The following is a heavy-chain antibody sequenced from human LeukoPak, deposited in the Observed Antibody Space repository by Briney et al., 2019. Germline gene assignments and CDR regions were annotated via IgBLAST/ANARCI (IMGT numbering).Heavy chain of an antibody. Sequence: GESLKTSCKGSGYSFTSYWIGWVRQMPGKGLEWMGIIYPGDSDTRYSPSFQGQVTISADKSISTAYLQWSSLKASDTAMYYCARLRGGSSGWYWFDPWGQGTLVTVSS. CDR1: GYSFTSYW. V-gene: IGHV5-51*01. J-gene: IGHJ5*02. CDR3: ARLRGGSSGWYWFDP. D-gene: IGHD6-19*01. CDR2: IYPGDSDT.